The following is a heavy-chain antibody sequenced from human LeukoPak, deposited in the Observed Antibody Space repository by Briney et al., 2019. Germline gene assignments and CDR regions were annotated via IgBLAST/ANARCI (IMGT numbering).Heavy chain of an antibody. CDR3: ARERGYSGYDSIYC. V-gene: IGHV3-30*04. CDR1: GFTFSSYA. Sequence: GGSLRLSCAASGFTFSSYAMHWVRKAPGKGLKWVALISYDGSNKYYPDSLKGRFTISRDNSKSTLFLQMNSLRAEDTALYYCARERGYSGYDSIYCWGQGTLVTVSS. J-gene: IGHJ4*02. CDR2: ISYDGSNK. D-gene: IGHD5-12*01.